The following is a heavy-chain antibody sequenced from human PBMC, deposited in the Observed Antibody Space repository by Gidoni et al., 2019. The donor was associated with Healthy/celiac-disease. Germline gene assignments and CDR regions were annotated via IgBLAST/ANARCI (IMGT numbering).Heavy chain of an antibody. Sequence: QLQLQESGPGLVKPSETLSLTCTVSGGSLSSSSYYWGWIRQPPGKGLEWIGSIYYSGSTYYNPSLKGRVTISVDTSKNQFSLKLSSVTAADTAVYYCARSLKDIVVVVAATPFGWFDPWGQGTLVTVSS. CDR1: GGSLSSSSYY. D-gene: IGHD2-15*01. CDR3: ARSLKDIVVVVAATPFGWFDP. CDR2: IYYSGST. V-gene: IGHV4-39*01. J-gene: IGHJ5*02.